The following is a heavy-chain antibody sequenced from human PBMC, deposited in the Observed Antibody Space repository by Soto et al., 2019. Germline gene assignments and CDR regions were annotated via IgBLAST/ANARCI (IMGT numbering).Heavy chain of an antibody. J-gene: IGHJ4*02. CDR2: VYRTGST. V-gene: IGHV4-4*02. CDR1: GGSISTSNW. D-gene: IGHD6-13*01. CDR3: ARARATIAAAAIFDC. Sequence: QVQLQESGPGLVKPSGTLSLTCAVSGGSISTSNWWSWVRQPPGKGLEWIGEVYRTGSTNYNPSLESRVIASVDKSTNQFSLKLTSVTAADTAVYYCARARATIAAAAIFDCWGQGTLVTVSS.